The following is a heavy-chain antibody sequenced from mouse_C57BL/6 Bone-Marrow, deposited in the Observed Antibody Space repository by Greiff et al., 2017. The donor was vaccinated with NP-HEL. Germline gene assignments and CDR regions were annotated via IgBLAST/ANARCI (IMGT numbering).Heavy chain of an antibody. V-gene: IGHV1-64*01. CDR2: IHPKSGST. CDR1: GYTFTSYW. CDR3: ARAKWAWFAY. D-gene: IGHD1-3*01. Sequence: QVQLQQPGAELVKPGASVKLSCKASGYTFTSYWMHWVKQRPGQGLEWIGMIHPKSGSTNYNEKFKSKATLTVDKSSSTAYMQLSSLTSEDSAVYYCARAKWAWFAYWGQGTLVTVSA. J-gene: IGHJ3*01.